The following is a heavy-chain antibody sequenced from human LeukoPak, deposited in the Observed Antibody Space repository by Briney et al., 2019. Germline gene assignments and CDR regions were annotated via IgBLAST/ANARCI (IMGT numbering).Heavy chain of an antibody. Sequence: ASLKVSCKASGYTFSSYGISWVRQAPGQGLEWMGWISAYNGNTNFAQEFQGRVTMTTDTSASTASMELRSLRSDDTAVYYCARDQGIYNHRIIDSWGQGTLVTVSS. CDR2: ISAYNGNT. CDR1: GYTFSSYG. J-gene: IGHJ4*02. V-gene: IGHV1-18*01. CDR3: ARDQGIYNHRIIDS. D-gene: IGHD5-12*01.